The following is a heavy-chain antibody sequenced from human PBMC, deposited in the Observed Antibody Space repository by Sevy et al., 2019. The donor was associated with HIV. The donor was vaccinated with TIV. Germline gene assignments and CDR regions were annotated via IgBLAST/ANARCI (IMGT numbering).Heavy chain of an antibody. V-gene: IGHV1-2*06. CDR3: AVLATISSFDY. J-gene: IGHJ4*02. Sequence: ASVKVSCKASGYTFAVYYLHWVRQASGQGLEWMGRINPNTGVTNYAQKFQGRVTMTRDTSITTAYMELHRLGSDDTAVYYCAVLATISSFDYWGQGSLVTVSS. CDR1: GYTFAVYY. D-gene: IGHD5-12*01. CDR2: INPNTGVT.